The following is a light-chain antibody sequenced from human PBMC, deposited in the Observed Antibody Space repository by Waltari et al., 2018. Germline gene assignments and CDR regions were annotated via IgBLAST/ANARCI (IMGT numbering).Light chain of an antibody. Sequence: EIVLTQSPGTLSLSPGERATLSCRATESVPANYLAWYQQKPGQAPRLRISGASSRATGIPDRFSGRGSGTDFALTIARLGPEDFAVYYCQQYGETPWTFGQGTKVDLK. CDR2: GAS. J-gene: IGKJ1*01. CDR1: ESVPANY. V-gene: IGKV3-20*01. CDR3: QQYGETPWT.